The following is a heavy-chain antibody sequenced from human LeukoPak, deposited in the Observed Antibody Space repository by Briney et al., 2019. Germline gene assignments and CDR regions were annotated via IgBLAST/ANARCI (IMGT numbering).Heavy chain of an antibody. CDR3: VPSANYYYFDY. CDR2: INPKGGGT. V-gene: IGHV1-2*02. Sequence: ASVKAACKASGYTFTNYYMPFVRQAPGLGFEWMGWINPKGGGTSYPQKFQGRLTMTRDTSISTAYMELSRLRSDDTAVYYCVPSANYYYFDYWGQGTLVTVSS. J-gene: IGHJ4*02. D-gene: IGHD4/OR15-4a*01. CDR1: GYTFTNYY.